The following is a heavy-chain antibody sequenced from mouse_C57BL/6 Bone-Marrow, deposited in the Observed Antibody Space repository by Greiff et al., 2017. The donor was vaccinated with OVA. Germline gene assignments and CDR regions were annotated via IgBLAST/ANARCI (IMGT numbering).Heavy chain of an antibody. CDR1: GYTFTSYW. Sequence: QVQLQQSVAELVKPGASVKMSCKASGYTFTSYWITWVKQRPGQGLEWIGDIYPGSGSTNYNEKFKSKATLTVDTSSSTAYMQLSSLTSEDSAVYYCARTDYYAMDYWGQGTSVTVSS. V-gene: IGHV1-55*01. CDR2: IYPGSGST. CDR3: ARTDYYAMDY. J-gene: IGHJ4*01.